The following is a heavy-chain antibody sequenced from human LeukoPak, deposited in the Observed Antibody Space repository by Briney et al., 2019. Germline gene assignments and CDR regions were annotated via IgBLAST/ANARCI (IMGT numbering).Heavy chain of an antibody. Sequence: WGSLRLSCAASGFTFSSYWMSWVRQAPGKGLEWVANIKQDGSEKYYVDSVKGRFTISRDNAKNSLYLQMNSLRAEDTAVHYCARDPYYDSSGPFDYWGQGTLVTVSS. CDR3: ARDPYYDSSGPFDY. CDR2: IKQDGSEK. CDR1: GFTFSSYW. V-gene: IGHV3-7*01. J-gene: IGHJ4*02. D-gene: IGHD3-22*01.